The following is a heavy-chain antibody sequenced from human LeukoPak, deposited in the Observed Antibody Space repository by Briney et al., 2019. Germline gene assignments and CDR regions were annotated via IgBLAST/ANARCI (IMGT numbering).Heavy chain of an antibody. D-gene: IGHD1-7*01. V-gene: IGHV4-59*01. J-gene: IGHJ4*02. CDR3: ARGGSWNYLY. CDR1: GGSINSYY. Sequence: PSETLSLTCTVSGGSINSYYWSWIRQPPGKGLEWIGYIYCSGSTNYNPSLKSRVSISVDTSKNQFSLELSSVTAADTAVYYCARGGSWNYLYWGQGTLVTVSS. CDR2: IYCSGST.